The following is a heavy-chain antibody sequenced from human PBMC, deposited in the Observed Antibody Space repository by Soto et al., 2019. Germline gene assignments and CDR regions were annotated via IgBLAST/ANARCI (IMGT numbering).Heavy chain of an antibody. CDR3: ARGAHYVWGSYRYTRLFDY. CDR1: GGSFSGYY. D-gene: IGHD3-16*02. Sequence: ETLSLTCAVYGGSFSGYYWSWIRQPPGKGLEWIGEINHSGSTNYNPSLKSRVTISVDTSKNQFSLKLSSVTAADTAVYYCARGAHYVWGSYRYTRLFDYWGQGTLVTVSS. J-gene: IGHJ4*02. CDR2: INHSGST. V-gene: IGHV4-34*01.